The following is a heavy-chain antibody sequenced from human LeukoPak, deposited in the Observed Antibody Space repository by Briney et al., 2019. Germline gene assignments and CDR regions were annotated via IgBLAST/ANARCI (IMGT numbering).Heavy chain of an antibody. CDR1: GGSISSYY. V-gene: IGHV4-4*07. CDR2: IYSSGST. J-gene: IGHJ4*02. D-gene: IGHD3-10*01. Sequence: SETLSLTCNVSGGSISSYYWSWIRQPAGKGLEWIGRIYSSGSTNYNPSLKSRVTMSGDTSKNQFSLKVSSVTAADTAVYYCARGENLYFYGSGRKYYFDYWGQGTLVTVSS. CDR3: ARGENLYFYGSGRKYYFDY.